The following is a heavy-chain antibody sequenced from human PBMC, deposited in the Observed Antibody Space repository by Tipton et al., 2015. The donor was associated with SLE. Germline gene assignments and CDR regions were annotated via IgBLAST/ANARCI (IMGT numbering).Heavy chain of an antibody. CDR2: INHSGST. V-gene: IGHV4-34*01. J-gene: IGHJ4*02. D-gene: IGHD1-7*01. CDR1: GGSFSGNY. Sequence: TLSLTCAVYGGSFSGNYWKWVRQPPGKGLEWIGEINHSGSTNYNPSLKSRVTISRDTSEKQVSLKLTSVTAADTAVYYCARYLDWNYTFIDFWGQGTLVTVSS. CDR3: ARYLDWNYTFIDF.